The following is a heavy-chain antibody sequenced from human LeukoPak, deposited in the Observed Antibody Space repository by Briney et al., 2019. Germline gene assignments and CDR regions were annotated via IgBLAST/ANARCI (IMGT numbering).Heavy chain of an antibody. CDR2: INHSGSA. J-gene: IGHJ6*03. Sequence: SETLSLTCAVYGGSFSGYYWGWIRQPPGKGLEWIGEINHSGSANYNPSPKSRVTISVDTSKNQFSLKLSSVTAADTAVYYCARGISGSGYSNYRYYYYYMDVWGKGTTVTVSS. CDR1: GGSFSGYY. CDR3: ARGISGSGYSNYRYYYYYMDV. V-gene: IGHV4-34*01. D-gene: IGHD3-3*01.